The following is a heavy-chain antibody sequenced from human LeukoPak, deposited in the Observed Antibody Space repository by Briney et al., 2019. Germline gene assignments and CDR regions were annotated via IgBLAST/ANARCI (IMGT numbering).Heavy chain of an antibody. D-gene: IGHD6-25*01. CDR1: GGSISSYY. Sequence: SETLSLTCTVSGGSISSYYWSWIRQPPGKGLEWIGYIYYSGSTNYNPSLKSRVTISVDTSKNPFSLKLSSVTAADTAVYYCARDGGPHWFDPWGQGTLVTVSP. V-gene: IGHV4-59*01. J-gene: IGHJ5*02. CDR3: ARDGGPHWFDP. CDR2: IYYSGST.